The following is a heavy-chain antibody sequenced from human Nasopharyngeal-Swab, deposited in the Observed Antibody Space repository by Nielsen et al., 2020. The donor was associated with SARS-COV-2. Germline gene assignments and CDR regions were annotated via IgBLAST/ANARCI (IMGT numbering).Heavy chain of an antibody. CDR1: GYTLTELS. Sequence: ASVKVSCKVSGYTLTELSMHWVRQAPGKGLEWMGGFDPEDGETIYAQKFQGRVTMTEDTSTDTAYMELSSLRSEDTAVYYCATGSQGASYYYDSSPGPNNWFDPWGQGTLVTVSS. J-gene: IGHJ5*02. D-gene: IGHD3-22*01. CDR2: FDPEDGET. V-gene: IGHV1-24*01. CDR3: ATGSQGASYYYDSSPGPNNWFDP.